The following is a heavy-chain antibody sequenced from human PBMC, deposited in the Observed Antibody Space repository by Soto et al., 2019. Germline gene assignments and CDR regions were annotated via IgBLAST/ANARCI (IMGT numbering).Heavy chain of an antibody. CDR3: SRDRSWRTGYYSGIDV. Sequence: QAHLVESGGGVVQPGGSLRLSCAASGFTFSSYAMHWVRQAPGKGLEWVALMWYDRSHTYYAESVKGRFNISRDESKNMLFLHMSGLRAEDTAVYYCSRDRSWRTGYYSGIDVWGQGTRVNVS. V-gene: IGHV3-33*01. D-gene: IGHD1-1*01. CDR1: GFTFSSYA. CDR2: MWYDRSHT. J-gene: IGHJ6*02.